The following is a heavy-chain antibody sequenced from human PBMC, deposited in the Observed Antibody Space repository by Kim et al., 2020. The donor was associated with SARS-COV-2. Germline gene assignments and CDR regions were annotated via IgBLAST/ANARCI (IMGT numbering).Heavy chain of an antibody. CDR2: ISYDGSNK. J-gene: IGHJ4*02. V-gene: IGHV3-30*18. CDR3: AKTNTGSYQGSFDY. CDR1: GFTFSSYG. Sequence: GGSLRLSCAASGFTFSSYGMHWVRQAPGKGLEWVAVISYDGSNKYYADSMKGRFTISRDNSKNTLYLQMNRLRAEDTAVYYCAKTNTGSYQGSFDYWGQGTLVTVSS. D-gene: IGHD1-26*01.